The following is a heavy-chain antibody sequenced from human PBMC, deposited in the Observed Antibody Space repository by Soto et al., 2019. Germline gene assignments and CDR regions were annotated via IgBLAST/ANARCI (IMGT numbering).Heavy chain of an antibody. V-gene: IGHV1-46*01. J-gene: IGHJ4*02. Sequence: QVQLVQSGAEVKKPGASVKISCRASGYTFTSHYLQWVRQAPGQGLEWMGIINPYTETTTYAQNFQDRVTMTTDTSSNTVYMELTSLTSEDTAMYFCTRAYCGGDCVFDYWGQGTLVTVSS. CDR3: TRAYCGGDCVFDY. CDR2: INPYTETT. D-gene: IGHD2-21*02. CDR1: GYTFTSHY.